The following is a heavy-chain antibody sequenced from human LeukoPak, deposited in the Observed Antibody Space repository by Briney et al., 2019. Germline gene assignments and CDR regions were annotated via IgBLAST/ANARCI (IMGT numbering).Heavy chain of an antibody. V-gene: IGHV4-61*02. D-gene: IGHD3-10*01. Sequence: SETLSLTCTVSGGSISSGSYCWSWIRQPAGTGLEWIGRIYTSGSTYYNPSLKSRVTISVDTSKNQFSLKLSSVTAADTAVYYCAREVRGVTYYYYYYMDVWGKGTTVTVSS. CDR2: IYTSGST. CDR1: GGSISSGSYC. CDR3: AREVRGVTYYYYYYMDV. J-gene: IGHJ6*03.